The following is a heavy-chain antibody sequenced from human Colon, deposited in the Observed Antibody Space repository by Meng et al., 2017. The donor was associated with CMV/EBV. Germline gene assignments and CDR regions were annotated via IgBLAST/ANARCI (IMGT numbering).Heavy chain of an antibody. V-gene: IGHV3-21*01. CDR3: GRWRELQGGAYYFDY. CDR1: GFTFGRSS. Sequence: EVQLVESGGGLVKPWGSLTLSCAASGFTFGRSSMSWVRQAPGKGLEWVSSISTRPSTDYADSVKGRFTVSRDNAKNSLYLQMNSLRAEDTAVYYCGRWRELQGGAYYFDYWGQGTLVTVSS. CDR2: ISTRPST. D-gene: IGHD2-15*01. J-gene: IGHJ4*02.